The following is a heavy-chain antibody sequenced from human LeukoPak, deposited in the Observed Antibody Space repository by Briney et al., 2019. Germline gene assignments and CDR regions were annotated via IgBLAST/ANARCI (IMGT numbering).Heavy chain of an antibody. V-gene: IGHV4-59*01. CDR2: ISYSGST. Sequence: SETLSLTCTVSGGSITSYYWSWIRQPPGKGLEWIGYISYSGSTNYNPSLKSRVTISIDTSKNQFSLKLSSVTAADTAVYYCASGGYCSSTTCYPNWFDPWGQGTLVTVSS. CDR3: ASGGYCSSTTCYPNWFDP. CDR1: GGSITSYY. D-gene: IGHD2-2*01. J-gene: IGHJ5*02.